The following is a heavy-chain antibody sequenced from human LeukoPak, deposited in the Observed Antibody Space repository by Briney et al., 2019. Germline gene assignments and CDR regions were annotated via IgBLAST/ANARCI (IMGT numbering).Heavy chain of an antibody. CDR1: GFGFSVYE. D-gene: IGHD4-17*01. Sequence: GGSLRLSCAASGFGFSVYEMHWVRQAPGKGLEWISDISSSGTTTYYADSVKGRFTISRDNAKNSLYLQMNSLRAEDTAVYYCATLTVATSFDYWGQGTLVTVSS. CDR2: ISSSGTTT. CDR3: ATLTVATSFDY. V-gene: IGHV3-48*03. J-gene: IGHJ4*02.